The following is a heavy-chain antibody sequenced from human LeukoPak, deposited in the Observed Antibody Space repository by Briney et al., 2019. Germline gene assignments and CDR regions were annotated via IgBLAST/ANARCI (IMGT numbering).Heavy chain of an antibody. Sequence: GGSLRLSCAASGFTFNSYSMNWVRQAPGKGLEWVSSISSSSSSIYYADSVKGRFTISRDNAKNSLYLQMNSLRAEDTAIYYCARASGDIVETATMGSYWGQGTLVTVSS. CDR3: ARASGDIVETATMGSY. D-gene: IGHD5-18*01. J-gene: IGHJ4*02. CDR1: GFTFNSYS. V-gene: IGHV3-21*01. CDR2: ISSSSSSI.